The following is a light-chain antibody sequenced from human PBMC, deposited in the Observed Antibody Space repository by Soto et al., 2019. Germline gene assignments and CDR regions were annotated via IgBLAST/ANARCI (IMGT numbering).Light chain of an antibody. CDR1: QSISAW. J-gene: IGKJ1*01. Sequence: DIQMTQSPSTLSASVGDSVSINCRASQSISAWLGWYQQKPGKAPRLLIYKASTLEIGVPSRFSGSGSGTEFTLTISSLQPDDVAIYYCQQYNDYSWTFGQGTKVDLK. CDR2: KAS. CDR3: QQYNDYSWT. V-gene: IGKV1-5*03.